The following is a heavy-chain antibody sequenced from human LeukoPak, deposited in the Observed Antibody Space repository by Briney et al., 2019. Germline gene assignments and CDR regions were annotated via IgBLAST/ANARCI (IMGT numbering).Heavy chain of an antibody. CDR3: AREGVATISAFDY. D-gene: IGHD5-12*01. CDR1: GFTFSRYW. Sequence: PGGSLRLFCAASGFTFSRYWMSWLRQAPGKGLEWVANIKQDGSEKYYVDSVKGRFTISRDNAKNSLYLQMNSLRAEDTAVYYCAREGVATISAFDYWGQGTLVTVSS. J-gene: IGHJ4*02. V-gene: IGHV3-7*01. CDR2: IKQDGSEK.